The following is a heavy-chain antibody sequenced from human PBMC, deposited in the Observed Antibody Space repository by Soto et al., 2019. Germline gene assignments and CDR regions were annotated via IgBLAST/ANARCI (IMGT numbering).Heavy chain of an antibody. D-gene: IGHD3-16*02. CDR1: GGTFSSYA. Sequence: ASVKVSCKASGGTFSSYAISWVRQAPGQGLEWMGGIIPIFGTANYAQKCQGRVTITADESTSTAYMELSSLRSEDTAVYYCARGANYDYVWGSYRYHFDYWGQGTLVTVSS. V-gene: IGHV1-69*13. CDR3: ARGANYDYVWGSYRYHFDY. CDR2: IIPIFGTA. J-gene: IGHJ4*02.